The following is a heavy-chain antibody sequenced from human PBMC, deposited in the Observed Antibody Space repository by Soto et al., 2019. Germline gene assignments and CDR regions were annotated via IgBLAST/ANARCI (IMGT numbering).Heavy chain of an antibody. V-gene: IGHV4-59*01. D-gene: IGHD6-19*01. CDR1: GGSISSYY. Sequence: SETLSLTCTVSGGSISSYYWSWIRQPPGKGLEWIGYIYYSGSTNYNPSLKSRVTISVDTSKNQFSLKLSSVTAADTAVYYCAREDAVAGTNYFDYWGQGTLVTVSS. J-gene: IGHJ4*02. CDR2: IYYSGST. CDR3: AREDAVAGTNYFDY.